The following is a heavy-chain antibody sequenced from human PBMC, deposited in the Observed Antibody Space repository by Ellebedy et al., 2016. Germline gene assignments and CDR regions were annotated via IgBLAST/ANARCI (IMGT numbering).Heavy chain of an antibody. Sequence: ASVKVSCKASGYTFTSYAMHWVRQAPGQRLEWMGWINAGNGNTKYSQKFQGKVTITRDTSASTAYMELSSLRSEDTAVYYCARDGIERCSGGSCLSGDFDYWGQGTLVTVSP. J-gene: IGHJ4*02. CDR1: GYTFTSYA. D-gene: IGHD2-15*01. CDR3: ARDGIERCSGGSCLSGDFDY. CDR2: INAGNGNT. V-gene: IGHV1-3*01.